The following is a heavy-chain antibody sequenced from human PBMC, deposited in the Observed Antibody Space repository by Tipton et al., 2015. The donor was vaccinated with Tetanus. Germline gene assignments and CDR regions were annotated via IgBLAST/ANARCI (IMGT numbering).Heavy chain of an antibody. Sequence: TLSLTCALSGGSISRGAYSWSWIRQPPGKGLEWIGYIYDSGTTYSNPSLKSRVTISVGETKRQFSLNLTSVTAADTAVYYCARYNSYVYAMDVWGQGTTVTVFS. CDR3: ARYNSYVYAMDV. CDR2: IYDSGTT. D-gene: IGHD5-24*01. J-gene: IGHJ6*02. CDR1: GGSISRGAYS. V-gene: IGHV4-30-2*01.